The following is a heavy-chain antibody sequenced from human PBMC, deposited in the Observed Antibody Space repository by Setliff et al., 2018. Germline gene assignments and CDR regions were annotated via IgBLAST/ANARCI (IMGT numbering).Heavy chain of an antibody. D-gene: IGHD1-1*01. CDR3: ARTGTYRYFDY. Sequence: SETLSLTCTVSGGSISSGVCYWAWIRQPPGKGLEWIGRIYYRGDTYYNASLKSRLTLSVDTSKNQVSLNLRSVTAADTAVYYCARTGTYRYFDYWGQGTQVTVSS. CDR2: IYYRGDT. V-gene: IGHV4-39*01. J-gene: IGHJ4*02. CDR1: GGSISSGVCY.